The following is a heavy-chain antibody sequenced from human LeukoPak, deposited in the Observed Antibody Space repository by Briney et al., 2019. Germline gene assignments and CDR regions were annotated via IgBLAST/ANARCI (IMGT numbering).Heavy chain of an antibody. CDR2: ISSSGSTI. V-gene: IGHV3-48*01. Sequence: GGSLRLSCAASGFTFSRYWMSWVRQAPGKGLEWVSYISSSGSTIYYADSVKGRFSISRDNSKNTLYLQMNSLRAEDTAVYYCARSAGATRMYFDYWGQGTLVTVSS. CDR1: GFTFSRYW. D-gene: IGHD1-26*01. CDR3: ARSAGATRMYFDY. J-gene: IGHJ4*02.